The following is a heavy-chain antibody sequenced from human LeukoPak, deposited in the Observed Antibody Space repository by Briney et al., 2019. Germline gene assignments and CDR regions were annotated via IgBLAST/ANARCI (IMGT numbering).Heavy chain of an antibody. CDR2: ISAYNGNT. Sequence: ASVKVSCKASGYTFTSYGISWVRQAPGQGLEWMRWISAYNGNTNYAQKLQGRVTMTTDTSTSTAYMELRSLRSDDTAVYYCARDRDYSNYVGYFDYWGQGTLVTVSS. CDR3: ARDRDYSNYVGYFDY. CDR1: GYTFTSYG. J-gene: IGHJ4*02. D-gene: IGHD4-11*01. V-gene: IGHV1-18*01.